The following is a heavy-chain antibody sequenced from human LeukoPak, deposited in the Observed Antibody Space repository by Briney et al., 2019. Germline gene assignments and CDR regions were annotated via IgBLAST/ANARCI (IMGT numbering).Heavy chain of an antibody. V-gene: IGHV4-38-2*02. J-gene: IGHJ4*02. D-gene: IGHD5-24*01. CDR2: IYHSGST. CDR1: GFTFSNHAM. CDR3: ARDGGDGYNYRSPSFDY. Sequence: GSLRLSCAASGFTFSNHAMTWIRQPPGKGLEWIGSIYHSGSTYYNPSLKSRVTISVDTSKNQFSLKLSSVTAADTAVYYCARDGGDGYNYRSPSFDYWGQGTLVTVSS.